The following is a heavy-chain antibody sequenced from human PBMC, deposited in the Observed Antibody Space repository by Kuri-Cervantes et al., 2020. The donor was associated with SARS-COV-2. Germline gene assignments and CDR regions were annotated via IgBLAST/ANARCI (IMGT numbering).Heavy chain of an antibody. D-gene: IGHD2-2*01. Sequence: LSLTCAASGFTFSTYEMNWVRQAPGKGLEWVSYISSSGSTIHYADSVKGRFTISRDNAKNSLYLQMNSLRAEDTAVYYCAKDRTYYYYYGMDVWGQGTTVTVSS. J-gene: IGHJ6*02. CDR1: GFTFSTYE. CDR3: AKDRTYYYYYGMDV. V-gene: IGHV3-48*03. CDR2: ISSSGSTI.